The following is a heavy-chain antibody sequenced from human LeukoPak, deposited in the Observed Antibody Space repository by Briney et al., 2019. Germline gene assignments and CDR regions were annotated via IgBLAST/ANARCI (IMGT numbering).Heavy chain of an antibody. CDR1: EYTFTGYY. CDR2: INPNSGGT. Sequence: ASVKVSCKASEYTFTGYYMHWVRQAPGQGLEWMGWINPNSGGTNYAQKFQGRVTMTRDTSISTAYMELSRLRSDDTAVYYCARGAYCGGDCYSFDYWGQGTLVTVSS. V-gene: IGHV1-2*02. J-gene: IGHJ4*02. D-gene: IGHD2-21*01. CDR3: ARGAYCGGDCYSFDY.